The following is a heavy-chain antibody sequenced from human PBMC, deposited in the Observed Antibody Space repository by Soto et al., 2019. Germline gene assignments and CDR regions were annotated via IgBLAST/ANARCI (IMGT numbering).Heavy chain of an antibody. V-gene: IGHV4-59*01. CDR3: ARERASYYYDSSGYWRGIYGMDV. J-gene: IGHJ6*02. D-gene: IGHD3-22*01. CDR2: IYYSGST. CDR1: GGSISSYY. Sequence: SETLSLTCTVSGGSISSYYWSWIRQPPGKGLEWIGDIYYSGSTNYNPSLKSRVTISVDTSKNQFSLKLSSVTAADTAVYYCARERASYYYDSSGYWRGIYGMDVWGQGTTVTVSS.